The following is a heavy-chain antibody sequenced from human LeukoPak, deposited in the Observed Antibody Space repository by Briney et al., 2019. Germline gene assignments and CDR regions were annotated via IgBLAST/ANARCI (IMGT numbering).Heavy chain of an antibody. V-gene: IGHV4-39*01. CDR1: GGSISANYY. Sequence: SETLSLTCTVSGGSISANYYWGWIRQPPGKGLEWIGSIYYSGNTYYNPSLKSRVTISVDTSKNQFSLKLNSVTATDTAVYYCARLRWSGYGSDNWFDPWGQGTLVTVSS. CDR2: IYYSGNT. CDR3: ARLRWSGYGSDNWFDP. J-gene: IGHJ5*02. D-gene: IGHD3-10*01.